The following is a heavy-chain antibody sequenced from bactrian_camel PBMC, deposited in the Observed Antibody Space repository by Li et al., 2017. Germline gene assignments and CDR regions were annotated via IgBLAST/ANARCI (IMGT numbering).Heavy chain of an antibody. CDR1: GFRFDDYS. J-gene: IGHJ4*01. CDR2: IDSDGTT. V-gene: IGHV3S63*01. Sequence: QVQLVESGGASVQAGGSLRLSCTASGFRFDDYSMGWIRQAPRKEREWVASIDSDGTTWYADSVKGRFTISKDKAKGTLRLQMNNLRPDDTAMYYCAAEEFRCCSGGGYCYGIVVDYGYRTQGTQVTVS. CDR3: AAEEFRCCSGGGYCYGIVVDYGY. D-gene: IGHD2*01.